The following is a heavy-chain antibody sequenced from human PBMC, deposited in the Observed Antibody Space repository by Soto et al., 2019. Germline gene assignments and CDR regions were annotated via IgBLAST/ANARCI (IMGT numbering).Heavy chain of an antibody. CDR2: INHSGST. CDR3: ARGLRHIVVWFDP. D-gene: IGHD5-12*01. CDR1: GGSFSGYY. V-gene: IGHV4-34*02. J-gene: IGHJ5*02. Sequence: QVQLQQWGAGLLKTSETLSLTCAVYGGSFSGYYWSWIRQSPGKGLEWIGEINHSGSTNYNPSLKSRVTISADTSKNQFSLKLTSVTAADTAVYYCARGLRHIVVWFDPWGQGTLVTVSS.